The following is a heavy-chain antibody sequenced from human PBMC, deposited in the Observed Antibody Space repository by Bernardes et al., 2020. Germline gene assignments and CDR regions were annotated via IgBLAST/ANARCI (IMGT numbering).Heavy chain of an antibody. V-gene: IGHV4-39*01. CDR1: GDSITSNNFF. J-gene: IGHJ4*02. CDR3: ARLASDSVSSFDY. D-gene: IGHD2-21*02. CDR2: IYYSGNT. Sequence: SETLSLTCTVSGDSITSNNFFWGWIRQRPEKGLEWIGIIYYSGNTYYNPSLQSRLSISVDTSKNQFSLSLSSVTAADTAVYYCARLASDSVSSFDYWGQGTLVTISS.